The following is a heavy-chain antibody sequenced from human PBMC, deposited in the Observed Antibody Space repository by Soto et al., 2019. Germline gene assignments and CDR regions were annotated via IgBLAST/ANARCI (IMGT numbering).Heavy chain of an antibody. CDR3: VRGYSDY. J-gene: IGHJ4*02. Sequence: PGGSLRLSCAASGYTFSSLWMHWVRQVPGQGLVWVARINTDGSATSYADSVKGRFTISRDNARNTVYLQMNSLRAEDTAVYYCVRGYSDYWGQGTLVTVSS. D-gene: IGHD5-12*01. V-gene: IGHV3-74*01. CDR2: INTDGSAT. CDR1: GYTFSSLW.